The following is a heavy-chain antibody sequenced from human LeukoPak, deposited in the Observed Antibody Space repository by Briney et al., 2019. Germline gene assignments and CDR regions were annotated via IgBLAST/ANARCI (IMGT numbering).Heavy chain of an antibody. J-gene: IGHJ5*02. CDR2: INHSGST. Sequence: SETLSLTCAVYGGSFIGYYWNWIRQPPGKGLEWIGEINHSGSTNYNPSLKSRVTISVDTSKNQFSLRLNSVTAAGTAVYYCSKGGPHTVTTYRWFDPWGQGTLVTVSS. CDR1: GGSFIGYY. V-gene: IGHV4-34*01. D-gene: IGHD4-17*01. CDR3: SKGGPHTVTTYRWFDP.